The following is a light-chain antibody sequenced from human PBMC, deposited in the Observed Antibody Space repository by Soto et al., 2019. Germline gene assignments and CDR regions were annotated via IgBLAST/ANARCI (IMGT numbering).Light chain of an antibody. CDR1: QGVSSNY. Sequence: IVLTQFPGTRSLSRLGVATGSFMASQGVSSNYLAWYQQKSGQAPRLLLYGTSSRATGIPERFSGSGSGTDFTLTISRLETEDFAVYYCQHYGSSRTFGQGTKVDIK. J-gene: IGKJ1*01. V-gene: IGKV3-20*01. CDR3: QHYGSSRT. CDR2: GTS.